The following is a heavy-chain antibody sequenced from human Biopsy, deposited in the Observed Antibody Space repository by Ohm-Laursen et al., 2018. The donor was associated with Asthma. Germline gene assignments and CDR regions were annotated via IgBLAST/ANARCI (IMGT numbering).Heavy chain of an antibody. J-gene: IGHJ4*02. D-gene: IGHD3-22*01. V-gene: IGHV3-53*01. CDR2: IYSGGTS. CDR3: ARGDSSNWSHYYFDY. Sequence: SLRFSCLASGFAVSRDYMFWVRQAPGKGLEWVSVIYSGGTSHTADSVRGRFTISRDYSKNTLYLQMHSLRAEGTAVYYCARGDSSNWSHYYFDYWGQGTLVTVSS. CDR1: GFAVSRDY.